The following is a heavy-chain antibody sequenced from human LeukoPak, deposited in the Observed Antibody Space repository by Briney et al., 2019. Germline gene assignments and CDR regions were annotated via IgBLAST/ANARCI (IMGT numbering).Heavy chain of an antibody. V-gene: IGHV3-48*03. CDR2: ISSSGSTI. CDR3: AREGTGYDISVYYYYMDV. J-gene: IGHJ6*03. D-gene: IGHD3/OR15-3a*01. Sequence: PGGSLRLSCAASGFTFSSYEMNWVRQAPGKGLEWVSYISSSGSTIYYADSVKGRFTISRDNAKNSLYLQMNSLRAEDTAVYYCAREGTGYDISVYYYYMDVWGKGTTVTISS. CDR1: GFTFSSYE.